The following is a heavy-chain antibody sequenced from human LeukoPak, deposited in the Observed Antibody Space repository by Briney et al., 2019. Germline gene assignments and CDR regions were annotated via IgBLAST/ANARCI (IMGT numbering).Heavy chain of an antibody. Sequence: GESLKISCKGSGYIFTTYWIGWVRQMPGKGLEWMGIIYPGDSDTRYSPSFQGQVTISADKSISTAYLQWSSLKAWDTAMYYCARRATLVRGVISYYFDYWGEGSLVTVSS. J-gene: IGHJ4*02. CDR3: ARRATLVRGVISYYFDY. CDR2: IYPGDSDT. V-gene: IGHV5-51*01. CDR1: GYIFTTYW. D-gene: IGHD3-10*01.